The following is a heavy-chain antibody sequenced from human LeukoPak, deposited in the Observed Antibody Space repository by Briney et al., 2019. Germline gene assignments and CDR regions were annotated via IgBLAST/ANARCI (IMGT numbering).Heavy chain of an antibody. V-gene: IGHV5-51*01. J-gene: IGHJ4*02. D-gene: IGHD1-20*01. CDR1: GYDFTNSW. CDR2: IYPDDSDT. CDR3: ARGSLNWPFDY. Sequence: GESLKISCQISGYDFTNSWIAWVRQMSGKGLEWVAMIYPDDSDTRYNPSFQGQVTISVDKSISTAYLQWSSLKASDTAIYYCARGSLNWPFDYWGQGTLVTVSS.